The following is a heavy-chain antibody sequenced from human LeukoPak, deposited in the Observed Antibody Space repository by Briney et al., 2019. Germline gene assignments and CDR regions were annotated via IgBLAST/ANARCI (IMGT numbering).Heavy chain of an antibody. CDR2: INPKNAGT. Sequence: ASVKASCKASGYTFTGHYIHWVRQAPGQGLEWMGWINPKNAGTNYAQKFQGRVTMTRDTSTGTAYMELSRLRSDDTAVYYCARGLDSLLYSSGWSHFDYWGQGTLVTVSS. J-gene: IGHJ4*02. CDR1: GYTFTGHY. D-gene: IGHD6-19*01. CDR3: ARGLDSLLYSSGWSHFDY. V-gene: IGHV1-2*02.